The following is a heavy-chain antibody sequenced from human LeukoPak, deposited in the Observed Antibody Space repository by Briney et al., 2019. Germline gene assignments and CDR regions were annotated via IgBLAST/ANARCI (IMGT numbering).Heavy chain of an antibody. CDR1: GFTFSSYE. CDR2: ISSSGSTI. J-gene: IGHJ4*02. CDR3: ARVLGRRVFDY. V-gene: IGHV3-48*03. Sequence: PGGSLRLSCAASGFTFSSYEMNWVRQAPGKGLEWVSYISSSGSTIYYADSVKGRFTISRDNAKNSLYLQMNSLRAEDTAVYYCARVLGRRVFDYWGQGTLVTVPS.